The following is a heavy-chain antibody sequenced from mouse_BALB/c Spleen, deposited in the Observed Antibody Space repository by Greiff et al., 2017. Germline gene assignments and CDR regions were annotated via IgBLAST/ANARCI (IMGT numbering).Heavy chain of an antibody. CDR3: AGGAMDY. CDR2: ISDGGSYT. V-gene: IGHV5-4*02. Sequence: EVKLVESGGGLVKPGGSLKLSCAASGFTFSDYYMYWVRQTPEKRLEWVATISDGGSYTYYPDSVKGRFTISRDNAKNNLYLQMSSLKSEDTAMYYCAGGAMDYWGQGTSVTVSA. CDR1: GFTFSDYY. J-gene: IGHJ4*01.